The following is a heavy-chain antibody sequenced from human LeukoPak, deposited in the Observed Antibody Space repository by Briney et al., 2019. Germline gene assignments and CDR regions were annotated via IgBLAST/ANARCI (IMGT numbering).Heavy chain of an antibody. CDR1: GFPFSTND. V-gene: IGHV3-23*01. CDR2: ISGSASGCT. D-gene: IGHD1-7*01. Sequence: GGSLRLSCAASGFPFSTNDMTWVRQAPGKGLEWVSAISGSASGCTTYGDPVKGRFTISRDNSESTLYLQMNSLRVEETDVYYRAKVKNYWYFESWSRGTLVTVSS. CDR3: AKVKNYWYFES. J-gene: IGHJ4*02.